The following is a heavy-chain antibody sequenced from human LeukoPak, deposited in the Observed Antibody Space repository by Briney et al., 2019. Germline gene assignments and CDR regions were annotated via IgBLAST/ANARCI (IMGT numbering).Heavy chain of an antibody. D-gene: IGHD2-15*01. J-gene: IGHJ5*02. CDR2: IYPGDSDT. V-gene: IGHV5-51*01. CDR3: ARISRYCSGGSCYSSWFDP. CDR1: GYSFTSYW. Sequence: GESLKISCKGSGYSFTSYWIGWVRQMPGKGLEWMGIIYPGDSDTRYSPSFQGQATISADKSISTAYLQWSSLKASDTAMYYCARISRYCSGGSCYSSWFDPWGQGTLVTVSS.